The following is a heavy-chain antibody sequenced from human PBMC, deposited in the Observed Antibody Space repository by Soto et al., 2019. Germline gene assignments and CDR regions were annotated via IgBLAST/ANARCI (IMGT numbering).Heavy chain of an antibody. CDR2: ISSSGYI. D-gene: IGHD2-15*01. CDR3: ARDCSGGSCYPGMDV. J-gene: IGHJ6*02. V-gene: IGHV3-21*01. Sequence: GGSLRLSCAASGFTFSSCAMHWVRQAPGKGLEWLSSISSSGYIFSTDSVGGRFTISRDNAKNSVYLQINSLRAEDTAVYFCARDCSGGSCYPGMDVWGQGTTVTVS. CDR1: GFTFSSCA.